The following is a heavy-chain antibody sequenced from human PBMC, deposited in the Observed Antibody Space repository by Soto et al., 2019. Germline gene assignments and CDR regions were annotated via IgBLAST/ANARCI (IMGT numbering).Heavy chain of an antibody. CDR1: GYTFTSYG. J-gene: IGHJ6*02. CDR3: ARYSPGYSSGWAAQGDV. V-gene: IGHV1-18*01. Sequence: QVQLVQSGAEVKKPGASVKVSCKASGYTFTSYGISWVRQAPGQGLEWMGWISAYNGNTNYAQKLQGRVTMTTDTSTGKAYMELRSLRSDDTAVYYCARYSPGYSSGWAAQGDVWGQGTTVTVSS. D-gene: IGHD6-19*01. CDR2: ISAYNGNT.